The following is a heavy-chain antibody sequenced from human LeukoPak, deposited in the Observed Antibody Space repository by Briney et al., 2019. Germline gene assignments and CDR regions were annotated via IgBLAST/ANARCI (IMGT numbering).Heavy chain of an antibody. CDR2: ISGGST. J-gene: IGHJ4*02. D-gene: IGHD3-16*01. Sequence: GGSLRLSCAASGFTVSSNEMSWVRQAPGKGLEWVSSISGGSTYYADSRKGRFTISRDNSKNTLHLQMNSLRAEDTAVYYCARDTRLGGGDRGDYWGQGTLVTVSS. CDR1: GFTVSSNE. CDR3: ARDTRLGGGDRGDY. V-gene: IGHV3-38-3*01.